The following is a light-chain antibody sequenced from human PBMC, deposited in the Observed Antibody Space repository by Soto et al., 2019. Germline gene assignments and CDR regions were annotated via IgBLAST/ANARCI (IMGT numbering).Light chain of an antibody. CDR3: AVWDDSQNGGV. CDR2: IND. Sequence: QSVLTQPPSASGTPGQRVTISCSGSSSNIGSTVNWYQQLPGTAPKLLIYINDHRPSGIPDRFSGSKSGTSASLAISGLQSEDEADYYCAVWDDSQNGGVFGGGTKLTVL. V-gene: IGLV1-44*01. CDR1: SSNIGST. J-gene: IGLJ3*02.